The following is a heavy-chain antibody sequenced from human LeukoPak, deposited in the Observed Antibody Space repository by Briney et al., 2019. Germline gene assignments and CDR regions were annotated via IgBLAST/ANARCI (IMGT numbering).Heavy chain of an antibody. CDR2: IIPILGIA. CDR3: ARSYSSSSLRYYYYYGMDV. J-gene: IGHJ6*02. Sequence: ASVKVSCKASGGTFSCYTISWVRQAPGQGLEWMGRIIPILGIANYAQKFQGRVTITADKSTSTAHMELSSLRSEDTAVYYCARSYSSSSLRYYYYYGMDVWGQGTTVTVSS. V-gene: IGHV1-69*02. CDR1: GGTFSCYT. D-gene: IGHD6-6*01.